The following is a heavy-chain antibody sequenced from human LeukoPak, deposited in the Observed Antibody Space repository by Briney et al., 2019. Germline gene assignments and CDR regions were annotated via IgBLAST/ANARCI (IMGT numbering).Heavy chain of an antibody. J-gene: IGHJ4*02. CDR3: ARRGSYQFDY. Sequence: GGSLRLSCAASVFTFSSYWMSWVRQAPGKGLEWVANIKQDGSEKNYVDSVKGRFTISRDNAKNSLYLQMNSLRAEDTAVYYCARRGSYQFDYWGQGTLVTVSS. V-gene: IGHV3-7*01. CDR2: IKQDGSEK. D-gene: IGHD1-26*01. CDR1: VFTFSSYW.